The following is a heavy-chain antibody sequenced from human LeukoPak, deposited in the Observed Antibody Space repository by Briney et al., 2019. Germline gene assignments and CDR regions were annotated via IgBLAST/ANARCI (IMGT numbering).Heavy chain of an antibody. Sequence: GGSLRLSCAASGFTFSTYSMNWVRQAPGKGLEWVSSISSSSTDIYYGDSVKGRFAISRDNAKNSLYLQMNSLKTEDTAVYYCTTDGDSSGYYYELDAPGYNDYWGQGTLVTVSS. CDR2: ISSSSTDI. V-gene: IGHV3-21*03. J-gene: IGHJ4*02. CDR1: GFTFSTYS. CDR3: TTDGDSSGYYYELDAPGYNDY. D-gene: IGHD3-22*01.